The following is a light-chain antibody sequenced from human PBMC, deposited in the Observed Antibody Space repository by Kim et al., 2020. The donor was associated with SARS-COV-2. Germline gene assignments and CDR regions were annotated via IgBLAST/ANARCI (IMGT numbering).Light chain of an antibody. CDR2: DAS. Sequence: LSPGERSPLSCSASQIVSSYFAWYQQKPGQAPRLLFFDASIRATGIPARFSGSGSGTGFTLTISSLEPEDFAVYYCQQRSNWPPYSFGQGTKLAI. CDR3: QQRSNWPPYS. V-gene: IGKV3-11*01. J-gene: IGKJ2*01. CDR1: QIVSSY.